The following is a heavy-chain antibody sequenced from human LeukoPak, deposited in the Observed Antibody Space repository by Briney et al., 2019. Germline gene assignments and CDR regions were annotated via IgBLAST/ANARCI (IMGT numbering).Heavy chain of an antibody. Sequence: GGSLRLSCAASGFTFSSYWMSWVRQAPGKGLEWVANIKQDGSEKYYVDSVKGRLTISRDNAKNSLYLQMNSLRAEDTAVYYCARAERREQQRPHYYYYCYMDVWGKGTTVTVSS. J-gene: IGHJ6*03. CDR2: IKQDGSEK. V-gene: IGHV3-7*01. D-gene: IGHD6-13*01. CDR1: GFTFSSYW. CDR3: ARAERREQQRPHYYYYCYMDV.